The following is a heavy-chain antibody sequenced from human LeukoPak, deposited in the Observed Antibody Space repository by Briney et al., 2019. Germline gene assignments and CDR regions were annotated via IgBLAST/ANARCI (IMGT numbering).Heavy chain of an antibody. CDR1: GFTFSSYG. D-gene: IGHD1-26*01. J-gene: IGHJ4*02. Sequence: GALRLSCAASGFTFSSYGMHWVRQAPGKGLEWVAVISYDGSNKYYADSVKGRFTISRDNSKNTLYLQMNSLRAEDTAVYYCAKAPFGWESLYFDYWGQGTLVTVSS. CDR3: AKAPFGWESLYFDY. CDR2: ISYDGSNK. V-gene: IGHV3-30*18.